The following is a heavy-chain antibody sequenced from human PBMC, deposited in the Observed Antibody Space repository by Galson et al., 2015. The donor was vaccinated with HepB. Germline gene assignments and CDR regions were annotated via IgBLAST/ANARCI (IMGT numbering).Heavy chain of an antibody. J-gene: IGHJ4*02. V-gene: IGHV4-39*01. Sequence: SETLFLTWTVSGGSISSSSYYWGWIRQPPGKGLEWIGSIYYSGSTYYNPSLKSRVTISVDTSKNQFSLKLSSVTAADTAVYYCARQGEVWFGEPTPFDYWGQGTLVTVSS. D-gene: IGHD3-10*01. CDR3: ARQGEVWFGEPTPFDY. CDR1: GGSISSSSYY. CDR2: IYYSGST.